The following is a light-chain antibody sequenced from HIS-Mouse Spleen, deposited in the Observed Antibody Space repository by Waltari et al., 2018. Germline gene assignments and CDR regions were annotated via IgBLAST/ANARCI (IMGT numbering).Light chain of an antibody. Sequence: EIVMTQSPATLSVSPGERATLSCRARQCVSSNVAWYQQKPGQAPRLLIYGASPRATGIPARFSGSGSGTEFTLTISSMQSEDFAVYYCQQYNNWPFMYTFGQGTKLEIK. CDR1: QCVSSN. J-gene: IGKJ2*01. CDR2: GAS. CDR3: QQYNNWPFMYT. V-gene: IGKV3-15*01.